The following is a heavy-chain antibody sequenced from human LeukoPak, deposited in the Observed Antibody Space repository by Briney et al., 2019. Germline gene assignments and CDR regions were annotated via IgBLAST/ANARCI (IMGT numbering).Heavy chain of an antibody. CDR1: GFTFSTFW. D-gene: IGHD3/OR15-3a*01. Sequence: PGGSLRLSCADSGFTFSTFWMHWIRQAPGKGLVWVSRINPDGSTTNYADSVQGRFTISRDNAKNTLYLQMNSLRAEDTAVYYCAREWTGPRDYWGQGTLVTVSS. V-gene: IGHV3-74*01. CDR2: INPDGSTT. J-gene: IGHJ4*02. CDR3: AREWTGPRDY.